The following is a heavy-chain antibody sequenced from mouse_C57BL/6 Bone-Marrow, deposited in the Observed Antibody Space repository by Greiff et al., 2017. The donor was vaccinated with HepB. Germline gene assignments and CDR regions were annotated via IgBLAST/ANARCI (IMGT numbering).Heavy chain of an antibody. Sequence: QVQLQQPGAELVKPGASVKMSCKASGYTFTSYWITWVKQRPGQGLEWIGDIYPGSGSTNYNEKFKSKATLTVDTSSSTAYMQLSSLTSEDSAVYYCARRPNYYGSSLYWYFDVWGTGTTVTVSS. CDR1: GYTFTSYW. D-gene: IGHD1-1*01. CDR2: IYPGSGST. V-gene: IGHV1-55*01. CDR3: ARRPNYYGSSLYWYFDV. J-gene: IGHJ1*03.